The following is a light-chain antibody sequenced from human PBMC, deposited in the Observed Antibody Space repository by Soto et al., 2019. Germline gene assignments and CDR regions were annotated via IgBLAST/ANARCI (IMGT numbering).Light chain of an antibody. CDR3: SSYTKNSPYV. J-gene: IGLJ1*01. Sequence: QSALTQPASVSGSPGQSITISCTGIRSDVGRYKVVSWYQHLPGNAPKLLIYDGNKRPSGVSDRFSASKSGNTASLTISGLQTEDEADYYCSSYTKNSPYVFGTGTKVTVL. CDR2: DGN. CDR1: RSDVGRYKV. V-gene: IGLV2-14*02.